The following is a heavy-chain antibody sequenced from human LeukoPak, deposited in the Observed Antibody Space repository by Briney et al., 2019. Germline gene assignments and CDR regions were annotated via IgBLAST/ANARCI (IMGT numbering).Heavy chain of an antibody. J-gene: IGHJ4*02. D-gene: IGHD5-24*01. CDR1: GFTFSSYW. Sequence: PGGSLRLPCAASGFTFSSYWMSWVRQAPGTGLDWVAHIKEDGGDKYYVDSVKGRFTISRDNAKNSVYLQMNSLRDEDTAVYYCARDTGYNTFDHWGQGTLVTVSS. CDR2: IKEDGGDK. V-gene: IGHV3-7*05. CDR3: ARDTGYNTFDH.